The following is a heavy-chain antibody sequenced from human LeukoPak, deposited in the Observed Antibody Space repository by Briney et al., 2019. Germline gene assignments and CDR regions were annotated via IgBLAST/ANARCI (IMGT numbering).Heavy chain of an antibody. V-gene: IGHV4-38-2*01. Sequence: SGTLSLTCAVSGYSISSGYYWGWIRQPPGKGLEWIGSIYHSGSTYYNPSLKSRVTISVDTSKNQFSLKLSSVTAADTAVYYCARHKYSGSFDYWGQGTLVTVSS. J-gene: IGHJ4*02. D-gene: IGHD1-26*01. CDR3: ARHKYSGSFDY. CDR1: GYSISSGYY. CDR2: IYHSGST.